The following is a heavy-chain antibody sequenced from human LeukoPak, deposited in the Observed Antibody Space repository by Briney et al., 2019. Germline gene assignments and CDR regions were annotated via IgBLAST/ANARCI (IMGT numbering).Heavy chain of an antibody. D-gene: IGHD6-19*01. CDR1: GFTFSSYA. CDR3: AKGQWLRPKHDAFDI. CDR2: ISGSGGST. Sequence: PGGSLRLSCAASGFTFSSYAMSWVRQAPGKGLEWVSAISGSGGSTYCADSVKGRFTISRDNSKNTLYLQMNSLRAEDTAVYYCAKGQWLRPKHDAFDIWGQGTMVTVSS. J-gene: IGHJ3*02. V-gene: IGHV3-23*01.